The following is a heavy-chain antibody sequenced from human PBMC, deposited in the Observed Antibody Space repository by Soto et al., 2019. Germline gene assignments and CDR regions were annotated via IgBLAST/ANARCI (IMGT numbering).Heavy chain of an antibody. V-gene: IGHV4-4*02. CDR1: SGSITSSNW. CDR2: VPPSGST. D-gene: IGHD5-12*01. J-gene: IGHJ4*02. Sequence: QVQLQESGPGLVKPSGTLSLTCAVSSGSITSSNWWSWVRQPPGKGLEWIGEVPPSGSTNNIPSLKSRVTISVDKSRNQFLLRLTSVTAADTAVYYCAQNRYGGYDFDFWGQGTLVTVSS. CDR3: AQNRYGGYDFDF.